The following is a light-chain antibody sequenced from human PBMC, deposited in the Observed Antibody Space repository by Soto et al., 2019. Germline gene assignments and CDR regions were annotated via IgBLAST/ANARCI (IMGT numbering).Light chain of an antibody. CDR2: GAS. V-gene: IGKV3-15*01. J-gene: IGKJ1*01. Sequence: EIVMTQSPATLSVSPGERATLSCRASQSVSSNLAWYQQKPGQPPRLRIYGASTRANGIPSRFSGSGSGTEFTLTISSLQSEDFSVYYCQQYNNWPWTFGQGTKVEIK. CDR3: QQYNNWPWT. CDR1: QSVSSN.